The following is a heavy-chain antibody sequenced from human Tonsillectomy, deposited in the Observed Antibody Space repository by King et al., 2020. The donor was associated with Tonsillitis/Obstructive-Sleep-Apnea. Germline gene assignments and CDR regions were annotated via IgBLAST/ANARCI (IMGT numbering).Heavy chain of an antibody. CDR2: INSSGGST. V-gene: IGHV1-46*01. D-gene: IGHD6-13*01. J-gene: IGHJ4*02. CDR1: GYTFSSYY. CDR3: ARGTADGPSFDY. Sequence: VQLVDSGAEVKKPGASVKVSCKASGYTFSSYYMHWVRQAPGQGLEWMGIINSSGGSTIYAQKFQGRVTMTRDTSTSTVYMDLSSLRSEDTALYYCARGTADGPSFDYWGQGTLVTVSS.